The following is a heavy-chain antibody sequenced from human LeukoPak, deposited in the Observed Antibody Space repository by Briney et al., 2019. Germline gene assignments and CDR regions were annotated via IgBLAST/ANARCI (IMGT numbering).Heavy chain of an antibody. Sequence: PGGSLRLSCAVSGFTFSSYSMHWVRQAPGKGLEYVSAISSNGGSTYYANSVEGRFTISRDNSKNTLYLQMGSLRVEDMAVYYCARDKGPEFYYDSSGALDYWGQGTLVTVSS. J-gene: IGHJ4*02. CDR3: ARDKGPEFYYDSSGALDY. V-gene: IGHV3-64*01. CDR2: ISSNGGST. D-gene: IGHD3-22*01. CDR1: GFTFSSYS.